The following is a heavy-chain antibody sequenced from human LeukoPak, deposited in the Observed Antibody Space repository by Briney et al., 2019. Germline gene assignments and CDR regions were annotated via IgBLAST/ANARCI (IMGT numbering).Heavy chain of an antibody. CDR2: IYTSGST. CDR3: ARGAVVVPAASPPDY. D-gene: IGHD2-2*01. J-gene: IGHJ4*02. Sequence: SETLSLTCTVSGGSLSSGSYYRSWIRQPAGKGLEWIGRIYTSGSTNYNPSLKRRVTISVDTSQNQFSLKLSSVTAADTAVYYCARGAVVVPAASPPDYWGQGTLVTVSS. V-gene: IGHV4-61*02. CDR1: GGSLSSGSYY.